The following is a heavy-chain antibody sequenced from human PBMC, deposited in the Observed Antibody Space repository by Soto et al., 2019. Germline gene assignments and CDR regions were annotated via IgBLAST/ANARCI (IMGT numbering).Heavy chain of an antibody. Sequence: GGSLRLSCAASGFTFSSYAMSWVRQAPGKGLEWVSAISGSGGSTYYADSVKGRFTISRDNSKNTLYLQMNSLRAEDTAVYYCAKARPSERDCSSTSCYGGTTKYFDNWGQGTLVT. CDR1: GFTFSSYA. J-gene: IGHJ4*02. CDR3: AKARPSERDCSSTSCYGGTTKYFDN. D-gene: IGHD2-2*01. V-gene: IGHV3-23*01. CDR2: ISGSGGST.